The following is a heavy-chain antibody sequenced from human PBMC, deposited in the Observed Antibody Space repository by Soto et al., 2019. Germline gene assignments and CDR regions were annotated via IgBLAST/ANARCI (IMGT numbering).Heavy chain of an antibody. D-gene: IGHD2-15*01. J-gene: IGHJ5*02. CDR1: GGSISSYY. CDR3: ARYYCSGGSCYSGNWFEP. V-gene: IGHV4-59*08. CDR2: IYYSGST. Sequence: SETLSLTCTVSGGSISSYYWSWIRQPPGKGLEWIGYIYYSGSTNYNPSLKSRVTISVDTSKNQFSLKLSPVTAADTAVYYCARYYCSGGSCYSGNWFEPWGQGTLVTVSS.